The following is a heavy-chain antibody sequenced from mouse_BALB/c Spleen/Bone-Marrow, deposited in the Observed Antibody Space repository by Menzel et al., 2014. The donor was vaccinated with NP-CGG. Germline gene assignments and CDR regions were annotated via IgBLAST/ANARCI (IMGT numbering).Heavy chain of an antibody. CDR1: GYTFTSYW. J-gene: IGHJ4*01. V-gene: IGHV1S81*02. CDR2: IHPSNGRT. D-gene: IGHD3-3*01. CDR3: ARGTARAMMDY. Sequence: HVQLPQSGTELVKPGASVKLSCKASGYTFTSYWIHWAKQGPGQGLEWIGVIHPSNGRTNYSEKFKTKAILTVDKSSSTAHMQLSSPPSENSAVYYSARGTARAMMDYWGQSTQATVSS.